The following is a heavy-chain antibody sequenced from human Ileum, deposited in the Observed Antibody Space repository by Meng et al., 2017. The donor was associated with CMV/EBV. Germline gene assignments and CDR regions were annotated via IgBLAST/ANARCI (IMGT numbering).Heavy chain of an antibody. CDR2: FNPSGGYT. J-gene: IGHJ4*02. V-gene: IGHV1-46*01. CDR1: GFTLTSNY. Sequence: VGRCGAGVKTPGPPVKVSRKAPGFTLTSNYMRGVREAPGRGLGWWGVFNPSGGYTNYAQDFKGRVTMTRDTSTTTVSMDLSSLRSEDTAVYYCARARDYGPIDYWGQGTLVTVSS. CDR3: ARARDYGPIDY. D-gene: IGHD4-17*01.